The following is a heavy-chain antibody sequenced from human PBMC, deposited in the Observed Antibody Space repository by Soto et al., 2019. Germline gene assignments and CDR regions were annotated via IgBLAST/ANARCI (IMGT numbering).Heavy chain of an antibody. CDR3: VRDLYWIYVHYSYSAF. Sequence: SFKVSCKASGYTFTIYAMHLVRQATGQRLEWMGWINAGNGNTKYSQKFKGRVTITRDTSASTAYMELSSLRYEDTVVFFCVRDLYWIYVHYSYSAFWGNGTTDPVS. CDR2: INAGNGNT. V-gene: IGHV1-3*01. CDR1: GYTFTIYA. D-gene: IGHD5-12*01. J-gene: IGHJ6*03.